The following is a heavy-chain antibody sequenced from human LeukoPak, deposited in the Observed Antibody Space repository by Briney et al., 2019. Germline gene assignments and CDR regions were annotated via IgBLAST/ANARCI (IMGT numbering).Heavy chain of an antibody. D-gene: IGHD3-3*01. CDR1: GGSISSSSYY. Sequence: SETLSLTCTVSGGSISSSSYYWGWIRQPPGKGLEWIGSIYYSGSTYYNPSLKSRVTISVDTSKNQFSLKLSSVTAADTAVYYCARHSNRSYYDFWSGYWPSYWGQGTLVTVSS. V-gene: IGHV4-39*01. CDR3: ARHSNRSYYDFWSGYWPSY. CDR2: IYYSGST. J-gene: IGHJ4*02.